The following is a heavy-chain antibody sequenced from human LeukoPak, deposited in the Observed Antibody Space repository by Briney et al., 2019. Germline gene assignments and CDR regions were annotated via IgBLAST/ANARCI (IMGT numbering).Heavy chain of an antibody. CDR1: GFTFSSYS. J-gene: IGHJ4*02. CDR3: ARVPGYSSGWFDY. D-gene: IGHD6-19*01. Sequence: GGSLRLSCAASGFTFSSYSMNWVRQAPGKGLEWVSSISSSSSYIYYADSVKGRFAISRDNAKNSLYLQMNSLRAEDTAAYYCARVPGYSSGWFDYWGQGTLVTVSS. CDR2: ISSSSSYI. V-gene: IGHV3-21*01.